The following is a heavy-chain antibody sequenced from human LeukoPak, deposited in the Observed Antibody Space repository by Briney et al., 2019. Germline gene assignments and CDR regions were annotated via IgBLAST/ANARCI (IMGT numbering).Heavy chain of an antibody. D-gene: IGHD6-6*01. V-gene: IGHV4-39*07. Sequence: SETLSLTCTVSGGSISSSSYYWSWIRQPPGKGLEWIGEINHSGSTNYNPSLKSRVTISVDTSKNQFSLKLSSVTAADTAVYYCARAEQLVDYWGQGTLVTVSS. CDR2: INHSGST. CDR1: GGSISSSSYY. J-gene: IGHJ4*02. CDR3: ARAEQLVDY.